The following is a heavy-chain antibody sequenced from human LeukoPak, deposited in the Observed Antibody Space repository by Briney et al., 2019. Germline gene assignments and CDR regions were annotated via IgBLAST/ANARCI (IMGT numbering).Heavy chain of an antibody. Sequence: SETLSLTCTVSGGSISSSSYYWGWIRPPPGKGLEWIGSIYYSGSTYYNPSLKSRVTISVDTSKNQFSLKLSSVTAADTAVYYCARQILYDSSGFFDYWGQGTLVTVSS. V-gene: IGHV4-39*01. CDR2: IYYSGST. CDR3: ARQILYDSSGFFDY. CDR1: GGSISSSSYY. J-gene: IGHJ4*02. D-gene: IGHD3-22*01.